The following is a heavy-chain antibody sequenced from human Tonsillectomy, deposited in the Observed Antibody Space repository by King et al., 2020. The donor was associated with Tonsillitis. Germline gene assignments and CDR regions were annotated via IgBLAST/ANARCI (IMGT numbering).Heavy chain of an antibody. CDR2: ISAYNGNT. V-gene: IGHV1-18*01. Sequence: QLVQSGAEVKKPGASVKVSCKASGYTFFSYGISWVRQAPGQGLEWMGWISAYNGNTNYAQKLQGRVTMITDTSTSTAYMELRSLRSDDTAVYYCARDPGDYLPYNWFDPWGQGTLVTVSS. CDR3: ARDPGDYLPYNWFDP. D-gene: IGHD4-17*01. CDR1: GYTFFSYG. J-gene: IGHJ5*02.